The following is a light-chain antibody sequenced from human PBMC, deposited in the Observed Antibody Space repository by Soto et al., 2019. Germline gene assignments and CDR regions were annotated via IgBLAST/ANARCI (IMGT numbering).Light chain of an antibody. CDR2: GAS. CDR3: LQDYNYPWS. Sequence: IQMTQSPSSLSASVGDRVTITCRASQGIRNDLDWYQQKPGKAPKLLIYGASNLQSGVPSRFSGSGSGTDFTLTISSLQPEDFATYYCLQDYNYPWSFGQGTKVDIK. CDR1: QGIRND. V-gene: IGKV1-6*01. J-gene: IGKJ1*01.